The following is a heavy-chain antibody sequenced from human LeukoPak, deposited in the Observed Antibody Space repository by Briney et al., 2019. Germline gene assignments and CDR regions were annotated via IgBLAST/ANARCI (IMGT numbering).Heavy chain of an antibody. Sequence: PGGSLRLSCAESGFTFSNFGMHWVRQAPGKRLEWVAFIRYDGSNKYYADSVKGRFTISRDNSKNTLYLQMNSLRAEDTAVYYCARDTRESADYSNYFDYWGQGTPVTVSS. J-gene: IGHJ4*02. D-gene: IGHD4-11*01. CDR3: ARDTRESADYSNYFDY. CDR2: IRYDGSNK. CDR1: GFTFSNFG. V-gene: IGHV3-30*02.